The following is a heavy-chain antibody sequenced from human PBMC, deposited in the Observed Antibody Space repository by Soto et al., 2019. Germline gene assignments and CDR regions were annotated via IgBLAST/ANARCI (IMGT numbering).Heavy chain of an antibody. D-gene: IGHD2-2*02. Sequence: PSETLSLTCTVSGGSISSYYWSWIRQPPGKGLEWIGYIYYSGSTNYNPSLKSRVTISVDTSKNQFSLKLSSVTAADTAVYYCARVGGYCSSTSCYTHFDYWGQGTLVTVSS. CDR1: GGSISSYY. V-gene: IGHV4-59*01. J-gene: IGHJ4*02. CDR2: IYYSGST. CDR3: ARVGGYCSSTSCYTHFDY.